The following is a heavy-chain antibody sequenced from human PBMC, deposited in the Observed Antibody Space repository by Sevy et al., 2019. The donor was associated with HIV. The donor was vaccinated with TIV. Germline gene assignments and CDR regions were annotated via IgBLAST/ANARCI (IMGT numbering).Heavy chain of an antibody. CDR1: GYTFTDYY. CDR2: INPKSGGT. V-gene: IGHV1-2*02. CDR3: AGVVEPAGIDPYYYGVDV. Sequence: ASVKVSCKASGYTFTDYYIHWVRQAPGQGLEWMGWINPKSGGTNYAQKFHGRVTMTRDTSIRTAYMELSRLRSDDTAVYYCAGVVEPAGIDPYYYGVDVWGPGATVTVSS. J-gene: IGHJ6*02. D-gene: IGHD2-2*01.